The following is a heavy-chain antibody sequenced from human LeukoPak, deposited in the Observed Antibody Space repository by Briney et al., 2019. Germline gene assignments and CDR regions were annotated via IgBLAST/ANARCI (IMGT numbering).Heavy chain of an antibody. CDR1: GGSISSDNYY. D-gene: IGHD3-10*01. V-gene: IGHV4-39*01. CDR2: FYYSGDA. CDR3: ARASSPLHAFDI. J-gene: IGHJ3*02. Sequence: SETLSLTCSISGGSISSDNYYWGWIRQPPGKGLEWIGNFYYSGDAFYSPSLKSRVTVSVDSSKTQFSLKLTSVTAADTAVYYCARASSPLHAFDIWGQGTVVTVSS.